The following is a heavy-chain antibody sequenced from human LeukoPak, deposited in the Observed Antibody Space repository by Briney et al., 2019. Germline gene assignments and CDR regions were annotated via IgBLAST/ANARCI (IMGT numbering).Heavy chain of an antibody. J-gene: IGHJ6*04. D-gene: IGHD3-10*01. Sequence: SETLSLTCAVYGGSFSGYYGSWIRRPPGKGLEWIGEINHSGSTNYNPSLKSRVTISVDTSKNQFSLKLSSVTAADTAVYYCARGGPGGSGSYYNPRYYGMDVWGKGTTVTVSS. CDR3: ARGGPGGSGSYYNPRYYGMDV. V-gene: IGHV4-34*01. CDR2: INHSGST. CDR1: GGSFSGYY.